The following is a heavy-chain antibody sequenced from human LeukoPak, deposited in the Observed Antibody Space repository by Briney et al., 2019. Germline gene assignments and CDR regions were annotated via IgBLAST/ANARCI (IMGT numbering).Heavy chain of an antibody. CDR1: GGSISSYY. CDR3: ARDLAVLGYFHFDY. J-gene: IGHJ4*02. D-gene: IGHD3-22*01. Sequence: SETLSLTCTVSGGSISSYYWSWIRQPPGKGLEWIGYIYYSGSTNYNPSLKSRVTISVDTSKNQFSLKPSSVTAADTAVYYCARDLAVLGYFHFDYWGQGTLVTVSS. V-gene: IGHV4-59*01. CDR2: IYYSGST.